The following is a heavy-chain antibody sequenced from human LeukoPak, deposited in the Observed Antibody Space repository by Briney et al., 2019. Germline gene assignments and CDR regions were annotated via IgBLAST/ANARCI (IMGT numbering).Heavy chain of an antibody. J-gene: IGHJ4*02. V-gene: IGHV1-18*01. CDR2: SSAYNDNT. CDR1: GYTFTSCS. D-gene: IGHD3-9*01. Sequence: ASVSLSRKASGYTFTSCSISWVRHAPGQGLEWMGWSSAYNDNTNYAQKNQGRVTMTTDTSTSTAYMELRSLRSDVTAVYYCVSHLVTYYDILTGYFDYWGQGTLVTVSS. CDR3: VSHLVTYYDILTGYFDY.